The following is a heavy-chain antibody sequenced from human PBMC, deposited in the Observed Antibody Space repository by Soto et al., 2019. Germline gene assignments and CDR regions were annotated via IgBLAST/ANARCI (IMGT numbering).Heavy chain of an antibody. J-gene: IGHJ5*02. CDR2: INANNGNT. V-gene: IGHV1-2*02. Sequence: ASVKVSCKASGYTFTGYYMRWVRQDPGQGLEWMGWINANNGNTNYAQKFQGRVTITRDTSTSTAYMELSSLRSEDTAVYYCARDRPPRDNFPAGGWFDPWGQGTLVTVSS. D-gene: IGHD3-9*01. CDR1: GYTFTGYY. CDR3: ARDRPPRDNFPAGGWFDP.